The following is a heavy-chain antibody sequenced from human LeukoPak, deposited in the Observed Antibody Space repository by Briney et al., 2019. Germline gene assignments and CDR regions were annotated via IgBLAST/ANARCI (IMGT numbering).Heavy chain of an antibody. J-gene: IGHJ4*02. CDR3: ASENYDDVWGSYRYPRN. V-gene: IGHV1-69*01. Sequence: SSEKVSCKASGCTFSSYAISWVRQAPGQGLEWMGGIIPIFGTANYAQKFQGRVTITADESTSTAYMELSSLRSEDTAVYYCASENYDDVWGSYRYPRNWDQGTLVTVSS. CDR2: IIPIFGTA. CDR1: GCTFSSYA. D-gene: IGHD3-16*02.